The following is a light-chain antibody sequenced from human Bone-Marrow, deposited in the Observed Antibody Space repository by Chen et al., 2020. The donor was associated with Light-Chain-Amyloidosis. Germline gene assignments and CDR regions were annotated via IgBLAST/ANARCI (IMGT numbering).Light chain of an antibody. CDR1: SSDVGGDNH. Sequence: QSALTQPAPVSGSPGRPIPIPGPGTSSDVGGDNHVSWYQQHPDKAPKLMIYEVTNRPSWVPDRFSGSKSDNTASLTISGLQTEDEADYFCSSYTITNTLVFGSGTRVTVL. CDR3: SSYTITNTLV. J-gene: IGLJ1*01. V-gene: IGLV2-14*01. CDR2: EVT.